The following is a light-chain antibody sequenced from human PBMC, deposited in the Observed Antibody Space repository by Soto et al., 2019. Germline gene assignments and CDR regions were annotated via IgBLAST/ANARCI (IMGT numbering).Light chain of an antibody. CDR3: QQRTKWIT. Sequence: DVVMTQPPLSLSVAPGQAASSSCKSSQSLLHITGETCLFWYLQKPGQSPQLLIYGASNRATRTTARFSATGSGTDFTLTISNLEPEAFAVYYCQQRTKWITFGQGTRLEIK. V-gene: IGKV2D-29*02. CDR1: QSLLHITGETC. CDR2: GAS. J-gene: IGKJ5*01.